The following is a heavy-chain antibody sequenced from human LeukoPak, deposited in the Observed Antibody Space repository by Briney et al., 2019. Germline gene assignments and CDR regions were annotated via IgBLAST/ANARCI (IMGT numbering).Heavy chain of an antibody. CDR1: GFTFDDYA. D-gene: IGHD2-2*01. Sequence: GGSLRLSCAASGFTFDDYAMHWVRQAPGKGLEWVSLISGDGGSTYYADSVKGRFTISRDNAKNSLYLQMNSLRAEDTAVYYCARVGDVVLAAASNWFDPWGQGTLVTVPS. CDR2: ISGDGGST. J-gene: IGHJ5*02. CDR3: ARVGDVVLAAASNWFDP. V-gene: IGHV3-43*02.